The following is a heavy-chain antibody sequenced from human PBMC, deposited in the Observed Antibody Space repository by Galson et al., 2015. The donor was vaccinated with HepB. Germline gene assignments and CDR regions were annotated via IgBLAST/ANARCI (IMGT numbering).Heavy chain of an antibody. CDR2: IWYDGSNK. CDR3: ARVGNYYDSSGYLDY. J-gene: IGHJ4*02. V-gene: IGHV3-33*08. Sequence: SLRLSCAASGFTFSSYWMHWVRQAPGKGLEWVAVIWYDGSNKYYADSVKGRFTISRDNSKNTLYLQMNSLRAEDTAVYYCARVGNYYDSSGYLDYWGQGTLVTVSS. CDR1: GFTFSSYW. D-gene: IGHD3-22*01.